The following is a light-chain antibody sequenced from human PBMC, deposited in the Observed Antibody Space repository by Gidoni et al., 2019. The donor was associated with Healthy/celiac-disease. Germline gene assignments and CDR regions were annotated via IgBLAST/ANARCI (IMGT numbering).Light chain of an antibody. CDR3: QQYDNLPLYT. CDR2: DAS. V-gene: IGKV1-33*01. CDR1: QDIRYY. Sequence: IQMTQSPSSLAASVGDRVTITCQASQDIRYYLNWYQQKPGKAPKLLIYDASNLETGVPSRFSGSGSGTDFTFTISSLQPEDIATYYCQQYDNLPLYTFGQGTKLEIK. J-gene: IGKJ2*01.